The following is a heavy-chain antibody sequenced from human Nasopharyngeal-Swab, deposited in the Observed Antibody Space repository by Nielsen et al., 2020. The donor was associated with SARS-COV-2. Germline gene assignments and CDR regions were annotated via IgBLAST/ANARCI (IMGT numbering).Heavy chain of an antibody. CDR2: ISYDGSNK. D-gene: IGHD2-15*01. V-gene: IGHV3-30*04. J-gene: IGHJ4*02. CDR1: GFTFSSYA. CDR3: ARDPLGVARGYFDY. Sequence: GGSLRLSCAASGFTFSSYAMHRVRQAPGKGLEWVAVISYDGSNKYYADSVKGRFTISRDNSKNTLYLQMNSLRAEDTAVYYCARDPLGVARGYFDYWGQGTLVTVSS.